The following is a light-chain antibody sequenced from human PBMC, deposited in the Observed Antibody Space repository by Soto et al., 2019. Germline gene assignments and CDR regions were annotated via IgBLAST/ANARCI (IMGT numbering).Light chain of an antibody. CDR2: WAS. V-gene: IGKV4-1*01. CDR1: QSVLYSSNNKNY. Sequence: DIVMTQSPDSLAVSLGERATINCKSSQSVLYSSNNKNYLTWYQQKPGQPPRLLIYWASTRESGVPDRFSGSGSGTDFTLTISSLQAEDVAVSYCQQYNNWPPWTFGQGTKVEIK. CDR3: QQYNNWPPWT. J-gene: IGKJ1*01.